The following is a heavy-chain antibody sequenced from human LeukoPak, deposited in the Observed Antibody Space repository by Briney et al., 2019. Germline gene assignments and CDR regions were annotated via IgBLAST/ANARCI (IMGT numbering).Heavy chain of an antibody. CDR3: AKDMVSGIAVAGTFDY. D-gene: IGHD6-19*01. CDR2: ISWNSGSI. V-gene: IGHV3-9*01. J-gene: IGHJ4*02. CDR1: GFTFDDYA. Sequence: GRSLRLSCAASGFTFDDYAMHWVRQASGKGLEWVSGISWNSGSIGYADSVKGRFTISRDNAKNSLYLQMNSLRAEDTALYYCAKDMVSGIAVAGTFDYWGQGTLVTVSS.